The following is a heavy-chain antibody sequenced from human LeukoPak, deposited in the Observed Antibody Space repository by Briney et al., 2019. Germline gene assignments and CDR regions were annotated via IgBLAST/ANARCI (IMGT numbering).Heavy chain of an antibody. D-gene: IGHD3/OR15-3a*01. J-gene: IGHJ4*02. CDR1: AFTFSSYP. V-gene: IGHV3-23*01. Sequence: GGSLRLSCAASAFTFSSYPMSWVRQAPGKGLEWVSAVSGRGDNTYYADSVKGRVTISRDNSKSTLYLQMNSLKVEDTAVYYCAKDPLLDFAGGYYFEYWGQGSLVTVSS. CDR3: AKDPLLDFAGGYYFEY. CDR2: VSGRGDNT.